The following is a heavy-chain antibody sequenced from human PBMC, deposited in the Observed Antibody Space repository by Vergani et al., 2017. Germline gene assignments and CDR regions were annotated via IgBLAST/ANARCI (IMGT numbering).Heavy chain of an antibody. CDR3: AHPGATSGYHY. V-gene: IGHV3-7*03. D-gene: IGHD1-26*01. J-gene: IGHJ4*02. Sequence: EVQLVESGGGLVQPGGSLRLSCAASGFTFSGYWMSWVRQAPGKGLEWVANIKQDGSEKYYVVSVKGRFTISRDNAKNTLYLQMNSLRAEDTAVYYCAHPGATSGYHYWGQGTLVTVSS. CDR1: GFTFSGYW. CDR2: IKQDGSEK.